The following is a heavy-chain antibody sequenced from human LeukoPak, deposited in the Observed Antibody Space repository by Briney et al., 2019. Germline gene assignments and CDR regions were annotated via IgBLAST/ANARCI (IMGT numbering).Heavy chain of an antibody. V-gene: IGHV1-3*01. CDR1: GYTFTSYS. J-gene: IGHJ6*03. CDR3: ARGPMVVVIPRRTSYYYYMDV. Sequence: ASVKVSCKASGYTFTSYSMHWVRQAPGQRLEWMGWINPNNGNTKYSQKFQGRVTITRDTSASTAYMELSSLRSDDTAVYYCARGPMVVVIPRRTSYYYYMDVWGKGTTVTIPS. D-gene: IGHD3-22*01. CDR2: INPNNGNT.